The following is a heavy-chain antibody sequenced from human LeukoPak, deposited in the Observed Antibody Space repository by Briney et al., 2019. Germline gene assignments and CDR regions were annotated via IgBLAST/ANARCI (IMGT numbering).Heavy chain of an antibody. J-gene: IGHJ3*02. Sequence: GESLKISCKGSGYSFTSYWIGWVRQMPGRGLEWMGIIYPGDSDTRYSPSFQGQVTISADKSISTAYLQWSSLKASDTAMYYCARPRTTGTSYDAFGIWGQGTMVTVSS. CDR1: GYSFTSYW. CDR2: IYPGDSDT. D-gene: IGHD1-1*01. CDR3: ARPRTTGTSYDAFGI. V-gene: IGHV5-51*01.